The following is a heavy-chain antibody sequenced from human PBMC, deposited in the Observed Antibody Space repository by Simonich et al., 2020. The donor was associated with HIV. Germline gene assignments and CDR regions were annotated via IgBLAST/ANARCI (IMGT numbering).Heavy chain of an antibody. V-gene: IGHV4-38-2*01. J-gene: IGHJ2*01. CDR2: TYPSGST. D-gene: IGHD6-13*01. CDR3: ARSGYSSSWSHWYFDL. Sequence: QVQLQESGPGLVKPSETLSLTCAVSGYSISSGYYWGWIRQPPGKGLEWIGSTYPSGSTYYNPSLKSRVTISVDTSKNQFSLKMRSVTAADTAVYYCARSGYSSSWSHWYFDLWGRGTLVTVSS. CDR1: GYSISSGYY.